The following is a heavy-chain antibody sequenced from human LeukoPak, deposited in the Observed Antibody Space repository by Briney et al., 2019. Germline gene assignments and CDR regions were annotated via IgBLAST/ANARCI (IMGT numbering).Heavy chain of an antibody. V-gene: IGHV3-30-3*01. Sequence: PGGSLRLSCAASGFTFSSYAMHWVRQAPGKGLEWVAVISYDGSNKYYADSVKGRFTISRDNSKNTLYLQMNSLRAEDTAVYYCASVNRKTYYYDSSAVSQGRAFDYWGQGTLVTVSS. D-gene: IGHD3-22*01. J-gene: IGHJ4*02. CDR1: GFTFSSYA. CDR3: ASVNRKTYYYDSSAVSQGRAFDY. CDR2: ISYDGSNK.